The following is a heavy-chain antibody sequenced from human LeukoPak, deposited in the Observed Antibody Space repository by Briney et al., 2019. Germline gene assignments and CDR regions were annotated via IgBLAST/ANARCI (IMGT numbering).Heavy chain of an antibody. V-gene: IGHV3-66*01. Sequence: GWSLRLSCAASGFAISSNYMSWVRQAPGKGLEWVSVIYSGGSTYYADSVKGRFTISRDNSKNTLYLQMNSLRAEDTAVYYCARVYRGIAAAAAEPQDYWGQGTLVTVSS. CDR1: GFAISSNY. D-gene: IGHD6-13*01. CDR3: ARVYRGIAAAAAEPQDY. J-gene: IGHJ4*02. CDR2: IYSGGST.